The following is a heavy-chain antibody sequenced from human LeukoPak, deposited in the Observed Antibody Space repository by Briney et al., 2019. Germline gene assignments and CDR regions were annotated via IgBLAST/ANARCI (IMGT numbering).Heavy chain of an antibody. Sequence: GGSLRLSCAASGFTFSSYGMHWVRQAPGKGLEWVAFIRYDGSNKYYADSVKGRFTISRDNAKNSLYLQMNSLRAEDTAVYYCARDGVTYWGQGTLVTVSS. D-gene: IGHD4-23*01. V-gene: IGHV3-30*02. CDR2: IRYDGSNK. CDR1: GFTFSSYG. CDR3: ARDGVTY. J-gene: IGHJ4*02.